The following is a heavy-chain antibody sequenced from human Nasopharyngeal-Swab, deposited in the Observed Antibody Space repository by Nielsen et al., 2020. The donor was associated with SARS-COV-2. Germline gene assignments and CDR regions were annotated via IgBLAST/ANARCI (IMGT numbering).Heavy chain of an antibody. CDR1: GGSISSGGYY. CDR2: IYYSGST. Sequence: SETLSLTCTVSGGSISSGGYYWSWIRQPPGKGLEWIVYIYYSGSTYYNPSLKSRVTISVDTSKNQFSLKLSSVTAADTAVYYCARVRGEQWLVQQYFDLWGRGTLVTVSS. D-gene: IGHD6-19*01. V-gene: IGHV4-31*03. CDR3: ARVRGEQWLVQQYFDL. J-gene: IGHJ2*01.